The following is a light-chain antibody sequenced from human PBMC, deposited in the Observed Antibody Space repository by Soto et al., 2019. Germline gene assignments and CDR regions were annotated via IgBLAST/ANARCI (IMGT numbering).Light chain of an antibody. J-gene: IGKJ3*01. CDR1: QSIGSF. V-gene: IGKV3-11*01. CDR2: DAS. CDR3: QQRGNWPPT. Sequence: EIVLTQSPATLSLSPGERATLSCRASQSIGSFLAWYQQKPGQPPRLLIYDASNRATGIPCRFSGSGSGTDFTLTISSLEPEDFAFYYCQQRGNWPPTFGPGTKVNIK.